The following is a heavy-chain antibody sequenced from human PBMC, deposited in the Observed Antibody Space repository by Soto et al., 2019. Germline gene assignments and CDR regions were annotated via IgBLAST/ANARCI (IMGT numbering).Heavy chain of an antibody. D-gene: IGHD1-7*01. CDR3: TRANWYSAY. Sequence: QVQLQESGPGLVKPSETLSLTCSVSGGSISNHYWSWIRQPPGKGLEWIGYIYYNGNTNYNPSLKSRVTMSVDTSSNQISLKLTTVTAADTAVYYCTRANWYSAYWGQGTLVTVSS. J-gene: IGHJ4*02. CDR1: GGSISNHY. V-gene: IGHV4-59*11. CDR2: IYYNGNT.